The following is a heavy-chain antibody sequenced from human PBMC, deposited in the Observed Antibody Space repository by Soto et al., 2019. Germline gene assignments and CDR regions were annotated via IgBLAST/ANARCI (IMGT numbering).Heavy chain of an antibody. V-gene: IGHV4-59*08. J-gene: IGHJ5*02. CDR3: AKFQTMVRGVHRGNWFDP. CDR1: GGSFSPNY. D-gene: IGHD3-10*01. Sequence: TSETLSLTCNVSGGSFSPNYWSWIRQPPGKGLEWVGYVYYTGTTTYSPSLKSRVTISVDTSMNQISLNVSSMTAADTAVYYCAKFQTMVRGVHRGNWFDPWGQGTQVTVSS. CDR2: VYYTGTT.